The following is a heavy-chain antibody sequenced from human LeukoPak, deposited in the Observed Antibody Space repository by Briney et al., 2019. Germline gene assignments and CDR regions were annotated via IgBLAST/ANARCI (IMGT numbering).Heavy chain of an antibody. CDR2: INSDGSST. V-gene: IGHV3-74*01. D-gene: IGHD6-19*01. J-gene: IGHJ5*02. CDR1: GFTFSSYW. Sequence: PGGSLRLSCAASGFTFSSYWMHWVRHAPGKGLVWVSRINSDGSSTSYADSVKGRFTIPRDNAKNTLYLQMNSLRAEDTAVYYCARDLYIAVTAPWGQGTLVTVSS. CDR3: ARDLYIAVTAP.